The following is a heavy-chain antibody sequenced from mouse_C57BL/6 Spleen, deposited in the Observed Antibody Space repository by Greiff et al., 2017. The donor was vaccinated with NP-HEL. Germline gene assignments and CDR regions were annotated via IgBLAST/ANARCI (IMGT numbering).Heavy chain of an antibody. J-gene: IGHJ4*01. CDR1: GFSLTSYA. CDR3: ARKGYGNYYAMDY. D-gene: IGHD1-1*01. V-gene: IGHV2-9-1*01. Sequence: VQRVESGPGLVAPSQSLSITCTVSGFSLTSYAISWVRQPPGKGLEWLGVIWTGGGTNYNSALNSRLSISKDNSKSKVFLKMNSLQTDDTARYYCARKGYGNYYAMDYWGQGTSVTVSS. CDR2: IWTGGGT.